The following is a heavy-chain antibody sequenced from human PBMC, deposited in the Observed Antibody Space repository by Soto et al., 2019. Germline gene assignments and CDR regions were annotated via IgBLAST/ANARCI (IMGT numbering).Heavy chain of an antibody. CDR1: GDSFNDYY. CDR3: ARESGGATATLDYYYFYMDV. D-gene: IGHD5-12*01. J-gene: IGHJ6*03. V-gene: IGHV1-2*02. CDR2: INPNGGAT. Sequence: VQLLQSWAEVKKPGASVKVSCKTSGDSFNDYYIHWVRQAPGQGLEWMGWINPNGGATKYAQKFQGRVTVTRDTSIRTVYMELSSLRSDDTALYYCARESGGATATLDYYYFYMDVWGKGTTVTVSS.